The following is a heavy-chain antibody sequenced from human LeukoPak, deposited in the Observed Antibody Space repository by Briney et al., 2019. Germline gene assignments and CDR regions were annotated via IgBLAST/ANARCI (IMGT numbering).Heavy chain of an antibody. V-gene: IGHV1-46*01. CDR1: GYIFTTYF. Sequence: GASVKVSCKASGYIFTTYFMHWLRQAPGQGPEWMGIINPRGGSTDYAQKFQDGITMTSDTSTSTVYMELKSLTSEDTAVYFCARVGTTGATADNWGQGTLVTVSS. J-gene: IGHJ4*02. D-gene: IGHD4-11*01. CDR3: ARVGTTGATADN. CDR2: INPRGGST.